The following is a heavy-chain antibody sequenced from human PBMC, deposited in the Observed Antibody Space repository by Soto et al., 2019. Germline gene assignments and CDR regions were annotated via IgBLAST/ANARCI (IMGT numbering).Heavy chain of an antibody. CDR1: GGTFSSYA. CDR2: IIPIFGTA. CDR3: ARGRIVVVVAATPRYYGMDV. J-gene: IGHJ6*02. Sequence: GASVKVSCKASGGTFSSYAISWVRQAPGQGLEWMGGIIPIFGTANYAQKFQGRVTITADESTSTAYMELSSLRSEDTAVYYCARGRIVVVVAATPRYYGMDVWRQRTTVTVSS. V-gene: IGHV1-69*13. D-gene: IGHD2-15*01.